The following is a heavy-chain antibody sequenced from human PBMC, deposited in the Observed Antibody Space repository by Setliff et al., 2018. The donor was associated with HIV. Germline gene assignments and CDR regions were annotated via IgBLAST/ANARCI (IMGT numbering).Heavy chain of an antibody. CDR1: GGSFSDYY. D-gene: IGHD1-7*01. CDR2: INHSGST. V-gene: IGHV4-34*01. Sequence: KTSETLSLTCAVYGGSFSDYYWSWIRQPPGKGLEWIGEINHSGSTNYNPSLKRRVTISVDTSKNQCSLKLNSVTAADTAVYYCARVRLELRQYWFDSWGQGSPVTVSS. CDR3: ARVRLELRQYWFDS. J-gene: IGHJ5*01.